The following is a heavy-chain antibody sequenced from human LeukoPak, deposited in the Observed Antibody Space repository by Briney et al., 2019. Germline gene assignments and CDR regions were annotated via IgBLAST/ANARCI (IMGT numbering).Heavy chain of an antibody. J-gene: IGHJ4*02. CDR3: ARGGSLAVAPHQYYFDY. V-gene: IGHV3-21*01. CDR2: ISSSSSYI. Sequence: PGGSLRLSCAASGFTFSSYAMSWVRQAPGKGLEWVSSISSSSSYIYYADSVKGRFTISRDNAKNSLYLQMNSLRAEDTAVYYCARGGSLAVAPHQYYFDYWGQGTLVTVST. D-gene: IGHD6-19*01. CDR1: GFTFSSYA.